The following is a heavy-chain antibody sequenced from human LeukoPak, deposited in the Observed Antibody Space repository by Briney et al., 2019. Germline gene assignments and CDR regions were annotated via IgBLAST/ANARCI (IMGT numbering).Heavy chain of an antibody. CDR3: ARQGLYYYDSSGTTDAFDI. V-gene: IGHV4-39*01. CDR2: IYHSGST. CDR1: GGSISSGSYY. J-gene: IGHJ3*02. D-gene: IGHD3-22*01. Sequence: PSETLSLTCTVSGGSISSGSYYWGWIRQPPGKGLEWIGSIYHSGSTYYNPSLKSRVTISVDTSKNQFSLKLSSVTAADTAVYYCARQGLYYYDSSGTTDAFDIWGQGTMVTVSS.